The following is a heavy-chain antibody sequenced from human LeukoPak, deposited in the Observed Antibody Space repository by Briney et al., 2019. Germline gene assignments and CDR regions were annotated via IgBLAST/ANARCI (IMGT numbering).Heavy chain of an antibody. J-gene: IGHJ4*02. D-gene: IGHD3-22*01. CDR2: IIPIFGTA. CDR1: GGTFSSYA. CDR3: AREGNYYDSSVYPFDY. Sequence: SVKLSCNASGGTFSSYAISWVRQAPGQGLEWMGGIIPIFGTAVYAQKFQGRVTITADESTSTAYMELSSLRSEDTAVYYCAREGNYYDSSVYPFDYWGQGTLVTVSS. V-gene: IGHV1-69*13.